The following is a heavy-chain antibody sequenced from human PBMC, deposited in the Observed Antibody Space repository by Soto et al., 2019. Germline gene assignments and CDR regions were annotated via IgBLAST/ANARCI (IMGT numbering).Heavy chain of an antibody. CDR1: GYTFTSYY. D-gene: IGHD2-15*01. V-gene: IGHV1-46*01. Sequence: VASVKVSCKASGYTFTSYYMHWVRQAPGQGLEWMGIINPSGGSTSYAQKFQGRVTMTRDTSTSTVYMELSSLRSEDTAVYYCARERYCSGGSCYGRDYYYYGMDVWGQGTTVTVSS. CDR3: ARERYCSGGSCYGRDYYYYGMDV. J-gene: IGHJ6*02. CDR2: INPSGGST.